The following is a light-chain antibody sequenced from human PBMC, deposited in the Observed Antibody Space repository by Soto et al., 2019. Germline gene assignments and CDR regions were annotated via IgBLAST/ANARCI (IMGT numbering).Light chain of an antibody. V-gene: IGKV3-15*01. CDR1: QSVSSN. CDR3: QQYNNWPPIT. J-gene: IGKJ5*01. Sequence: EIVLTQSPATLSLSPCERARISXVASQSVSSNLAWYQQKPGQAPRLLIYGASTRATGIPARFSGGGSGTDFTLTISSLQSEDFAVYYCQQYNNWPPITFGQGTRLENK. CDR2: GAS.